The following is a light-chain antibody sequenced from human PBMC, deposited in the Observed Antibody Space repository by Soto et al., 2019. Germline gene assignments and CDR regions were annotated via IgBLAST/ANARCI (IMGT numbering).Light chain of an antibody. CDR2: DVS. J-gene: IGLJ1*01. Sequence: QSALTQPASVSESPGQSIALLCTGTSSDVGGSNSVSWYQQHPNKAPKLLIHDVSNRPSGVSSRFSGSKSDNTASLTISGLQAEDEADYYCSSYIGSGSDVFGTGTKVTVL. CDR3: SSYIGSGSDV. CDR1: SSDVGGSNS. V-gene: IGLV2-14*01.